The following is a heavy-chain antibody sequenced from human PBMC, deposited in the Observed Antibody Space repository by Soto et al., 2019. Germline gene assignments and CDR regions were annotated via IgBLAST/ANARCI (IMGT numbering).Heavy chain of an antibody. CDR3: ARGPVGATPYFDY. CDR1: GFTFSSYD. CDR2: IGTAGDP. Sequence: EVQLVESGGGLVQPGGSLRLSCAASGFTFSSYDMHWVRQATGKGLEWVSAIGTAGDPYYLGSVKGRFTISRENAKNSLYLQMNSLRAGDTAVYYCARGPVGATPYFDYWGQGTLVTVSS. D-gene: IGHD1-26*01. V-gene: IGHV3-13*05. J-gene: IGHJ4*02.